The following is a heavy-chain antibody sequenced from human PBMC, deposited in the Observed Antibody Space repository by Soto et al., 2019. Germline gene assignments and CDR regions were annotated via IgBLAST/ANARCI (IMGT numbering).Heavy chain of an antibody. Sequence: EVQLVESGGGLVQPGGSLRLSCAASGFTFSSYEMNWVRQAPGKGLEWVSYISSSGSTIYYADSVKGRFTISRDNAKNSLYLQMKSLRAEDTAVYYCARAERGSSDYYYYYGMDVWGQGTTVTVSS. CDR3: ARAERGSSDYYYYYGMDV. V-gene: IGHV3-48*03. D-gene: IGHD3-10*01. CDR2: ISSSGSTI. J-gene: IGHJ6*02. CDR1: GFTFSSYE.